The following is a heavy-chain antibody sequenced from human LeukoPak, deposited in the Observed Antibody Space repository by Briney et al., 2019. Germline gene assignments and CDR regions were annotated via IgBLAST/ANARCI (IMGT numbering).Heavy chain of an antibody. CDR1: GGSFSGYY. J-gene: IGHJ4*02. D-gene: IGHD3-16*02. V-gene: IGHV4-34*01. CDR3: ARNGKYYDYIWGSYRLDYYFDY. Sequence: SETPSLTCAVYGGSFSGYYWSWIRQPPGKGLEWIGEINHSGSTNYNPSLKSRVTISVDTSKNQFSLKLSSVTAADTAVYYCARNGKYYDYIWGSYRLDYYFDYWGQGTLVTVSS. CDR2: INHSGST.